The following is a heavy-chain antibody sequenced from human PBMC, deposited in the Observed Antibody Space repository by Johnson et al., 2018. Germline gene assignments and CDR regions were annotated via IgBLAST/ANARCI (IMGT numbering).Heavy chain of an antibody. CDR3: ARAPGWLQLSAFDI. V-gene: IGHV3-7*01. Sequence: VQLVQSGGGLVQPGGSLRLSCAASGFTFSSYWMSWVRQAPGKGLEWVANIKQDGSEKYYVDSVKGRFTISRDNAKNTLYLQMNSLRAEDTAVYYCARAPGWLQLSAFDIWGQGTMVTVSS. CDR1: GFTFSSYW. J-gene: IGHJ3*02. D-gene: IGHD5-24*01. CDR2: IKQDGSEK.